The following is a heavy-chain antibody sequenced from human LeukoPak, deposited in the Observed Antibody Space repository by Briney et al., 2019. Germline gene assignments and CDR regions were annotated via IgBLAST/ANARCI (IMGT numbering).Heavy chain of an antibody. D-gene: IGHD6-25*01. CDR1: GFTFSTFW. CDR3: ARYQGGGWDV. Sequence: GGSLRLSCAASGFTFSTFWMSWVRQAPGKGLEWVANIKQDGGEKYYVDSVKGRFTISRDNAKKSLYLQMNSLRAEDTAVYFCARYQGGGWDVWGQGTTLTVAS. CDR2: IKQDGGEK. J-gene: IGHJ6*02. V-gene: IGHV3-7*01.